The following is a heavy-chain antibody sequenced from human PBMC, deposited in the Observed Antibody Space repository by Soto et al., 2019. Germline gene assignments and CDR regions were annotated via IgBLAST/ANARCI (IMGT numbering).Heavy chain of an antibody. CDR3: AKDPADYYGSGSYDSYPDY. CDR1: GFTFSSYG. V-gene: IGHV3-30*18. Sequence: PGGSLRLSCAASGFTFSSYGMHWVRQAPGKGLEWVAVISYDGSNKYYADSVKGRFTISRDNSKNTLYLQMNSLRAEDTAVYYCAKDPADYYGSGSYDSYPDYWGQGTLVTVSS. CDR2: ISYDGSNK. J-gene: IGHJ4*02. D-gene: IGHD3-10*01.